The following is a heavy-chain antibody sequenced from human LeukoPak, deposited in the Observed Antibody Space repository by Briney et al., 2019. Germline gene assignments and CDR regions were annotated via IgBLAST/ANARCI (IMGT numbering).Heavy chain of an antibody. CDR1: GDSISSYY. CDR3: AREGRQDYVYFDC. D-gene: IGHD4-17*01. J-gene: IGHJ4*02. CDR2: INYSGNT. V-gene: IGHV4-59*01. Sequence: SETLSLTCTVSGDSISSYYWSWIRQPPGKGLEWMGYINYSGNTNYNPSLKSRVTISVDTSKNQFSLRLTSVTAADTAVYYCAREGRQDYVYFDCWDQGTLVTVSS.